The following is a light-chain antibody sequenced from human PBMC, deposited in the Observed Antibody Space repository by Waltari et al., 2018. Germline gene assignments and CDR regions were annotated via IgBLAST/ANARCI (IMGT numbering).Light chain of an antibody. V-gene: IGKV1-39*01. CDR2: DAS. CDR1: QSIANY. CDR3: QQSYSVPRGGFA. Sequence: DIQMTQSPSSLSASVGGRISITCRASQSIANYLNWYQQKPGKAPDLLIYDASYLFSGVPSGFSGSGSGTDFTLTIDSLQPEDFATYYCQQSYSVPRGGFAFGPGTKVDIK. J-gene: IGKJ3*01.